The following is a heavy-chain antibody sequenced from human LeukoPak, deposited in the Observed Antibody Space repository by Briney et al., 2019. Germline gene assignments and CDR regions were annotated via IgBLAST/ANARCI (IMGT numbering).Heavy chain of an antibody. D-gene: IGHD3-3*01. CDR1: GFTFSSYA. Sequence: AGGSLRLSCAASGFTFSSYAVSWVRQAPGKGLEWVPAISGSGGSTYYADSVKGRFTISRDNSKNTLYLQMNSLRAEDTAVYYCAKLWYYDFWSGPNWFDPWGQGTLVTVSS. CDR3: AKLWYYDFWSGPNWFDP. J-gene: IGHJ5*02. CDR2: ISGSGGST. V-gene: IGHV3-23*01.